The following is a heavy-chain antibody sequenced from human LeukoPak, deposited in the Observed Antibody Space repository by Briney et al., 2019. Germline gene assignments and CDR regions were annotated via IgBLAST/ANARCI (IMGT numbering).Heavy chain of an antibody. D-gene: IGHD2/OR15-2a*01. CDR1: GGSTRHPLGSAIRNFD. J-gene: IGHJ6*02. Sequence: SETLSLTCTVSGGSTRHPLGSAIRNFDWSWIRQSPGKGLEWIGSMYYSGSTFYNPSLKSRVNISLDTSKNQFSLKMTSVAAADTATYYCARGPLSSTTFHFYALDVWGPGTTVTVSS. V-gene: IGHV4-61*01. CDR2: MYYSGST. CDR3: ARGPLSSTTFHFYALDV.